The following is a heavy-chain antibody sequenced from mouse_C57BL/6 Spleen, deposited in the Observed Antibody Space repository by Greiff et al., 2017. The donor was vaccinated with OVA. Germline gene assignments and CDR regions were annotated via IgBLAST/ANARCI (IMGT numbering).Heavy chain of an antibody. J-gene: IGHJ2*01. V-gene: IGHV1-80*01. Sequence: QVQLKQSGAELVKPGASVKISCKASGYAFSSYWMNWVKQRPGKGLEWIGQIYPGDGDTNYNGKFKGKATLTADKSSSTAYMQLSSLTSEDSAVYFCARSDGYYVLDYWGQGTTLTVSS. CDR2: IYPGDGDT. CDR3: ARSDGYYVLDY. CDR1: GYAFSSYW. D-gene: IGHD2-3*01.